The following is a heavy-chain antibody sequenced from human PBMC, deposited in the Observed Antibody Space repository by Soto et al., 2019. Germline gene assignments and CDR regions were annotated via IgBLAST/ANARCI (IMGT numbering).Heavy chain of an antibody. V-gene: IGHV4-4*02. CDR3: VSSLNYDFWRDGGRHFSFDY. CDR1: GGSISSSYW. D-gene: IGHD3-3*01. Sequence: QVQLQESGPGLVKPSGTLSLTCAVSGGSISSSYWWNWVRQTPRGGLEWIGKIYHGGTTNYNPSLQNRVTISVDKSKNQFSLKLTSVTAADTAVYYCVSSLNYDFWRDGGRHFSFDYWGRGILATVSS. CDR2: IYHGGTT. J-gene: IGHJ4*02.